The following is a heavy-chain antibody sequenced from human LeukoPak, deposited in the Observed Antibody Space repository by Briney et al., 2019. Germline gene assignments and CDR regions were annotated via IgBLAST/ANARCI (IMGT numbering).Heavy chain of an antibody. CDR3: ARDRTGEFDY. Sequence: WASVTISCTASGYTFTGYYMHWVRQAPGQGLEWMGWINPNSGGTNYAQKFQGWVTMTRDTSISTAYMELSRLRSDDTAVYYCARDRTGEFDYWGQGTLVTVSS. D-gene: IGHD7-27*01. J-gene: IGHJ4*02. CDR2: INPNSGGT. V-gene: IGHV1-2*04. CDR1: GYTFTGYY.